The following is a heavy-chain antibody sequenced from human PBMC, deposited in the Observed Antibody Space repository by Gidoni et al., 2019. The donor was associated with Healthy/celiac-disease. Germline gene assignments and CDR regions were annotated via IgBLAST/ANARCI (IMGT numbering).Heavy chain of an antibody. V-gene: IGHV3-9*01. Sequence: EVQLVESGGGLVQPGRSLRLSCAASGFTFDDYAMHWVRQAPGKGLEWVSGINWNSGSIGYADSVKGRFTISRDNAKNSLYLQMNSLRAEDTALYYCAKEINKWELTGLPDYWGQGTLVNVSS. D-gene: IGHD1-26*01. CDR3: AKEINKWELTGLPDY. CDR1: GFTFDDYA. J-gene: IGHJ4*02. CDR2: INWNSGSI.